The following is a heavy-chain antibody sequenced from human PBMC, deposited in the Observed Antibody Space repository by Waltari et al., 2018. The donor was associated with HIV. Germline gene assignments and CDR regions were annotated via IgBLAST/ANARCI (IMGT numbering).Heavy chain of an antibody. CDR3: ASARETMGVDFDS. Sequence: QVQLVQSGAEEKKPGSSLKASCKASGAALVSNRFNWVRQAPGQGLEWMGRAIPMFGTANYARKFQGRVTITADKSTTTAYMELNGLRIDDTAVYYCASARETMGVDFDSWGQGTLVTVS. D-gene: IGHD3-10*01. CDR2: AIPMFGTA. J-gene: IGHJ5*01. CDR1: GAALVSNR. V-gene: IGHV1-69*08.